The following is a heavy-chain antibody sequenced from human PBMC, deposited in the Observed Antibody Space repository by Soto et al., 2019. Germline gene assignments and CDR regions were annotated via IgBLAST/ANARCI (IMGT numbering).Heavy chain of an antibody. V-gene: IGHV3-48*02. CDR2: ISTSGATR. J-gene: IGHJ4*02. Sequence: EVQLVESGGGLVQPGGSLRLSCVASGFTFSTDTMNWVRQAPGKGLEWVAHISTSGATRYYADSVKGRFTISRDNAKNSLYLQMDSLRNEDTAVYYCARFVGSGFDYWGQGTLVTVSS. D-gene: IGHD6-19*01. CDR1: GFTFSTDT. CDR3: ARFVGSGFDY.